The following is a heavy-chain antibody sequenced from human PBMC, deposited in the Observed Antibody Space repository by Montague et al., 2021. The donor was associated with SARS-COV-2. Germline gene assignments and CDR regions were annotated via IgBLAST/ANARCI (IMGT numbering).Heavy chain of an antibody. CDR2: INHSGST. CDR3: ARGPVDDNCSGGSCYSRYYYGMDV. V-gene: IGHV4-34*01. D-gene: IGHD2-15*01. Sequence: SETLSLTCAVYGGSFSGYYWSWIRQPPGKGLEWIGEINHSGSTNYNPSLKSRVTISVDTSKNQFSLKLNSVTAADTAVYYCARGPVDDNCSGGSCYSRYYYGMDVWGQGTTVTVSS. J-gene: IGHJ6*02. CDR1: GGSFSGYY.